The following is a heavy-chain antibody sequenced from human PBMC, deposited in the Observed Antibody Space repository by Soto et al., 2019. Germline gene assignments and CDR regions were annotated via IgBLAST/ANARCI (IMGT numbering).Heavy chain of an antibody. CDR2: IYYRGST. V-gene: IGHV4-39*01. J-gene: IGHJ3*02. CDR3: AKTPRRFGVVLGAFDN. Sequence: QLQLQESGPGLVKPSETLSLTCTVSGGSISSSSYYWGWIRQPPGKGLEWIGSIYYRGSTYYNLSLKRRVTISGDTSNDQFPPTPSSVAAADTAWYYGAKTPRRFGVVLGAFDNWGQGTMVTVSS. CDR1: GGSISSSSYY. D-gene: IGHD3-3*01.